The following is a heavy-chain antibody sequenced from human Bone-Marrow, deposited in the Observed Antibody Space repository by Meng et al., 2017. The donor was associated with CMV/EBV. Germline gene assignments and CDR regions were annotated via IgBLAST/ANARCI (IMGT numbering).Heavy chain of an antibody. D-gene: IGHD4-11*01. CDR1: GFTFSSYS. CDR2: ISSGSSSYI. CDR3: AREAYGSNYGDH. V-gene: IGHV3-21*01. J-gene: IGHJ4*02. Sequence: GESLKISCAASGFTFSSYSMKWVRQAPGKGLEWVSSISSGSSSYIYYADSVKGRFTISRDNAKDSLYLQMSSLRGEDTAVYYCAREAYGSNYGDHWGQGTLVTVSS.